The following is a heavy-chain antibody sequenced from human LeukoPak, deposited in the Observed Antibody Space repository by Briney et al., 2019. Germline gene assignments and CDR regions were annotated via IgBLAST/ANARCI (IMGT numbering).Heavy chain of an antibody. CDR2: IGSSATTI. V-gene: IGHV3-48*04. D-gene: IGHD6-13*01. CDR1: GFTFSSYS. Sequence: HPGGSLRLSCAASGFTFSSYSMSWIRQAPGKGLEWISYIGSSATTIYYADSVKGRFTISRDNAKNLLYLQMNSLRAEDTAAYHCAREGLGSWYVNWGQGTLVTVSS. J-gene: IGHJ4*02. CDR3: AREGLGSWYVN.